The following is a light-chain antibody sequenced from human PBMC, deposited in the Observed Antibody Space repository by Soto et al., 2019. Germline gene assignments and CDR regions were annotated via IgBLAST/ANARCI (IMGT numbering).Light chain of an antibody. V-gene: IGKV1-33*01. CDR3: QQYDNHPPYT. Sequence: DIQMTQSPSSLSASVGVRVTITCQASKDISNYLNWYQQKPGKAPKLLIYDASNLETGVPSMFSGSGSGTDFTFTISSLQPEDIATYYCQQYDNHPPYTFGQGTKLEIK. J-gene: IGKJ2*01. CDR2: DAS. CDR1: KDISNY.